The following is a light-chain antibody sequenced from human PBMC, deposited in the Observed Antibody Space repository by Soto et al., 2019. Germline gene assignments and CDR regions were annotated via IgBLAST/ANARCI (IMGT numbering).Light chain of an antibody. Sequence: DIPLTQSPSFLSASIGDRVTITCRASQGISSYLAWYQQTPGRAPKLLIYASSTLQSGVPSRFSGRGSGTEFTLTISSLQPDDFATYYCQQVNTFPVTFGQGTRLDI. CDR2: ASS. V-gene: IGKV1-9*01. CDR3: QQVNTFPVT. J-gene: IGKJ5*01. CDR1: QGISSY.